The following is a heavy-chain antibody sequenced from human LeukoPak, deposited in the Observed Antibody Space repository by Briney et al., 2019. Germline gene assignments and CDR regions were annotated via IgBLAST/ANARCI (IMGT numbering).Heavy chain of an antibody. V-gene: IGHV3-53*01. Sequence: PGGSLRLSCAASGFTVSSNYMNWVRQAPGQGLEWVSVINSGGSTHYADSVKGRFTISRDNSKNTLYLQMNSLRAEDTAVYCCARDLYYYGSGSDNFLYYWGQGTLVTVSS. CDR3: ARDLYYYGSGSDNFLYY. J-gene: IGHJ4*02. CDR1: GFTVSSNY. CDR2: INSGGST. D-gene: IGHD3-10*01.